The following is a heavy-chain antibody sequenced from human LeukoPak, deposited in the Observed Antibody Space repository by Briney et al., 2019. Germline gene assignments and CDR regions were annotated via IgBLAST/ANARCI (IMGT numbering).Heavy chain of an antibody. Sequence: GGSLRLSCAASGFTFSNAWMNWVRQAPGKGLEWVGRIESKTDGGTTDYAAPVKGRFTISRDDSKNTLYLQMNSPKTEDTAVYYCTTDPVSPSYDSSGYRSADYWGQGTLVTVSS. CDR1: GFTFSNAW. J-gene: IGHJ4*02. CDR2: IESKTDGGTT. CDR3: TTDPVSPSYDSSGYRSADY. V-gene: IGHV3-15*04. D-gene: IGHD3-22*01.